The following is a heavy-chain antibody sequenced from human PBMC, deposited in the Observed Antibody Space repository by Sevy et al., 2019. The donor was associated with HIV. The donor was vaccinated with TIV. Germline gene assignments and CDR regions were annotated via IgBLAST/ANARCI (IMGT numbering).Heavy chain of an antibody. V-gene: IGHV3-74*01. CDR3: TRGGYSSSFGYYYGMDV. D-gene: IGHD6-6*01. CDR1: GFTFSSYW. J-gene: IGHJ6*02. CDR2: INSDGSST. Sequence: GGSLRLSCAASGFTFSSYWMHWVRQAPGKGLVWVSRINSDGSSTSYADSVKGRFTISRDNAKKTQYLQMNSLRAEDTAVYYCTRGGYSSSFGYYYGMDVWGQGTTVTVSS.